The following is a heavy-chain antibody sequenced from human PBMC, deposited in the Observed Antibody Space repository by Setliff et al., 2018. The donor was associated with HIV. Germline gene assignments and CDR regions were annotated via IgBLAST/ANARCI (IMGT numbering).Heavy chain of an antibody. D-gene: IGHD6-19*01. Sequence: PSETLSLTCTVTGGSITTNNYYWGWIRQPPGKGLEWIGTIYYTGHTFYDPSLKSQVTTSVDTSKNQFSLKLSSVTAADTAVYYCAREDIAVASAFDIWGQGTMVTVSS. CDR2: IYYTGHT. CDR3: AREDIAVASAFDI. CDR1: GGSITTNNYY. J-gene: IGHJ3*02. V-gene: IGHV4-39*02.